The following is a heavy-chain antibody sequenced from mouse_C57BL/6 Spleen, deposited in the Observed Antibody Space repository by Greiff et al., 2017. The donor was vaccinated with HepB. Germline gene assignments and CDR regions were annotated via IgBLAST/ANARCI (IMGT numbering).Heavy chain of an antibody. CDR3: ARRGYYGSSYGYFDV. D-gene: IGHD1-1*01. Sequence: VQLQQPGAELVMPGASVKLSCKASGYTFTSYWMHWVKQRPGQGLEWIGGIDPSASYTNYNQKFKGKSTLTVDKSSSPAYMQLSSLTSEDSAVYYCARRGYYGSSYGYFDVWGTGTTVTVSS. CDR1: GYTFTSYW. V-gene: IGHV1-69*01. J-gene: IGHJ1*03. CDR2: IDPSASYT.